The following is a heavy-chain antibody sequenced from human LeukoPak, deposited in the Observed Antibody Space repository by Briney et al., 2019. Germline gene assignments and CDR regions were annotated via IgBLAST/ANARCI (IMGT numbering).Heavy chain of an antibody. V-gene: IGHV3-7*01. Sequence: PGGSLRLSCAASGFTFSNYWMSWVRQAPGKGLEWVANIKQDGSEKYNVESVEGRFTISRDNAKSSLYLQMNSLRAEDTAVYYCAKMWIQLWSSGGDFDYWGRGILVSVSS. CDR1: GFTFSNYW. CDR2: IKQDGSEK. CDR3: AKMWIQLWSSGGDFDY. D-gene: IGHD5-18*01. J-gene: IGHJ4*02.